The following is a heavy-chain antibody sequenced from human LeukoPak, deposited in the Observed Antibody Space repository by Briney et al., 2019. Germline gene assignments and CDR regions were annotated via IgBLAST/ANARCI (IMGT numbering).Heavy chain of an antibody. CDR3: AEDRIPDGFYSIDN. D-gene: IGHD3-3*01. CDR2: IIGNGADI. V-gene: IGHV3-23*01. Sequence: GGSLRLSCTASGFTFGTYAMNWVRQAPGKGLEWVSVIIGNGADINYADSVKGRFTISRDNSKNTLYLQMNNLRVEDTAVYYCAEDRIPDGFYSIDNWGQGALVIVSS. J-gene: IGHJ4*02. CDR1: GFTFGTYA.